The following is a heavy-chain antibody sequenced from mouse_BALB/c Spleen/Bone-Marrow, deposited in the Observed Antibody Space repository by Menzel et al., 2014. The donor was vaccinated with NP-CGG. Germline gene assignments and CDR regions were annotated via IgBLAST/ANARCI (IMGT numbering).Heavy chain of an antibody. Sequence: VQLQESGPQLVRPGASVKISCKASGYSFTSYWMHWVKQRPGQGLEWIGMIDPSDSETRLNQKFKDKATLTVDKSSSTAYMPLRSPTSEDSAVYHCASPADGTPFAYGGQGTRVTVSA. J-gene: IGHJ3*01. CDR1: GYSFTSYW. V-gene: IGHV1S126*01. CDR2: IDPSDSET. D-gene: IGHD2-1*01. CDR3: ASPADGTPFAY.